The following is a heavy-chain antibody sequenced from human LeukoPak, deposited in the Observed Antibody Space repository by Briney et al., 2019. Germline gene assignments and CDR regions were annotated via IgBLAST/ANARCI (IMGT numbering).Heavy chain of an antibody. CDR1: GFTFSSYD. V-gene: IGHV3-13*01. D-gene: IGHD3-22*01. Sequence: PGGSLRLSCAASGFTFSSYDMHWVRQATGKGLEGVSAIGTAGDTYYPGSVKGRFTISRENDKNSLYLQMNSLRAGDTAVYYCARVRPLLRYFDYWGQGTLVTVSS. CDR2: IGTAGDT. CDR3: ARVRPLLRYFDY. J-gene: IGHJ4*02.